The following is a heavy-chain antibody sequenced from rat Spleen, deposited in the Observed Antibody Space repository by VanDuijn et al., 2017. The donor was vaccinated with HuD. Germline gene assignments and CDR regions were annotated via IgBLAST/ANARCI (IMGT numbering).Heavy chain of an antibody. Sequence: EVQLVESGGGLVRPGRSMKLSCAASGFTFSSFAMAWVRQAPTKGLEWVAYISTSSGTIYYADTVKGRFTISRDNAKNTLYLQVSSLRSEDTALYYCATSYYGYKRFAYWGQGTLVTVSS. J-gene: IGHJ3*01. D-gene: IGHD1-9*01. CDR1: GFTFSSFA. CDR3: ATSYYGYKRFAY. V-gene: IGHV5-34*01. CDR2: ISTSSGTI.